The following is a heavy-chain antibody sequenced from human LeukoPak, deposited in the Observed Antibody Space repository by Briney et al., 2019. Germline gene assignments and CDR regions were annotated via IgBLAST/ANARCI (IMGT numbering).Heavy chain of an antibody. D-gene: IGHD3-22*01. CDR1: GYTFTNYG. CDR2: ISAYNGNT. CDR3: ARGRSDSSGSAEYFQH. J-gene: IGHJ1*01. V-gene: IGHV1-18*01. Sequence: GASVKVSCKASGYTFTNYGISWVRQAPGQGLEWMGWISAYNGNTNYAQNLQGRVTMTTDTSTSTAYMELSSLRSEDTAVYYCARGRSDSSGSAEYFQHWGQGTLVTVSS.